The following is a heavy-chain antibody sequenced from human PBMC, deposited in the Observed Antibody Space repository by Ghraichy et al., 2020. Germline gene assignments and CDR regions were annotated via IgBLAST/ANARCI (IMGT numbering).Heavy chain of an antibody. CDR1: GFTFSSYS. D-gene: IGHD6-6*01. V-gene: IGHV3-21*01. CDR3: ARDMAIAARRLAVRCYFDY. CDR2: ISSSSSYI. J-gene: IGHJ4*02. Sequence: GGSLRLSCAASGFTFSSYSMNWVRQAPGKGLEWVSSISSSSSYIYYADSVKGRFTISRDNAKNSLYLQMNSLRAEDTAVYYCARDMAIAARRLAVRCYFDYWGQGTLVTVSS.